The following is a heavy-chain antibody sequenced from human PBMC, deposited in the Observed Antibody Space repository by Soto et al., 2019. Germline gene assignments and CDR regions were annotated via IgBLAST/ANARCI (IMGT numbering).Heavy chain of an antibody. Sequence: SETLSLTCTVSGGSISSYYWSWIRQPPGKGLEWIGYIYYSGSTNYNPSLKSRVTISVDTSKNQFSLKLSSVTAADTAVYYCATRSGWYRYFDYWGQGTLVTVSS. D-gene: IGHD6-19*01. CDR2: IYYSGST. V-gene: IGHV4-59*01. J-gene: IGHJ4*02. CDR1: GGSISSYY. CDR3: ATRSGWYRYFDY.